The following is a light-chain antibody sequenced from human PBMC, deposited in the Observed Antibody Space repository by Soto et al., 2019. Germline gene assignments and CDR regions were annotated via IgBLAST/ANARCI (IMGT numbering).Light chain of an antibody. V-gene: IGKV1-5*01. CDR1: QTISTW. Sequence: DIQVTQSPPTLSASVGDRVTITCRASQTISTWMAWYQQKPGKAPKLLVYDASTLQSGVASRFSGSGSGTEFTLIISGLQPDDFATYYCQQYQSSWTFGQGTKVDI. J-gene: IGKJ1*01. CDR3: QQYQSSWT. CDR2: DAS.